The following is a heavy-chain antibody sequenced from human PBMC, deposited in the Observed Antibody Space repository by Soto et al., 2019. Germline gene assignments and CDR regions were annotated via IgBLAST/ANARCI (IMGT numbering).Heavy chain of an antibody. CDR2: IYHSGST. CDR1: GDSITSSNW. D-gene: IGHD1-1*01. CDR3: ARRRVSGSPLDY. J-gene: IGHJ4*02. V-gene: IGHV4-4*02. Sequence: SETLSLTCAVSGDSITSSNWWSWVRQPPGKGLEWIGEIYHSGSTNYNPSLKNRVTISGDKSKNHFSLNLSSLTAADTAVYYCARRRVSGSPLDYWGQGTLVTVSS.